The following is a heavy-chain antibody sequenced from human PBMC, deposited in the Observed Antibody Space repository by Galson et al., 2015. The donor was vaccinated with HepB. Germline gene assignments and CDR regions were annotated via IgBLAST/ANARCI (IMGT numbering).Heavy chain of an antibody. Sequence: QVQLQESGPGLVKPSETLSLTCAVYGGSFSTYFWTWFRQPPGKGLEWIGEVHLSGSTKYNPSLESRVTISQDTSKTQLSLELTSVTAADTAVYFCARTRRRRTVSPIDASDIWGQGTMVTVSS. D-gene: IGHD4-17*01. CDR3: ARTRRRRTVSPIDASDI. J-gene: IGHJ3*02. V-gene: IGHV4-34*01. CDR2: VHLSGST. CDR1: GGSFSTYF.